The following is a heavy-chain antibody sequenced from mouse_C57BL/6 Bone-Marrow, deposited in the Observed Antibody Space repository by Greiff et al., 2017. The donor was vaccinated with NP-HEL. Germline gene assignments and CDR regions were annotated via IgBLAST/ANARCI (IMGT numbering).Heavy chain of an antibody. V-gene: IGHV1-69*01. D-gene: IGHD3-2*02. J-gene: IGHJ4*01. CDR1: GYTFTSYW. CDR2: IDPSDSYT. Sequence: QVQLQQPGAELVMPGASVKLSCKASGYTFTSYWMHWVKQRPGQGLEWIGEIDPSDSYTNYNQKFKAKSTLTVDKSSSTAYMQLSSLTSEDSAVYYCARQLRLRDYAMDYWGQGTSVTVSS. CDR3: ARQLRLRDYAMDY.